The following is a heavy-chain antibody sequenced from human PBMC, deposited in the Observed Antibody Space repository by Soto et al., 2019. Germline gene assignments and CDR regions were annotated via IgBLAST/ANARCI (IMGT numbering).Heavy chain of an antibody. Sequence: TSETLSLTCTVSGGSISSYYWIWIRQHPGKGLEWIGYIYYSGSTYYNPSLKSRVTISVDTSKNQFSLKLSSVTAADTAVYYCARSGYSYGPNPLLYWGQGTLVTVSS. V-gene: IGHV4-59*06. CDR2: IYYSGST. CDR3: ARSGYSYGPNPLLY. D-gene: IGHD5-18*01. CDR1: GGSISSYY. J-gene: IGHJ4*02.